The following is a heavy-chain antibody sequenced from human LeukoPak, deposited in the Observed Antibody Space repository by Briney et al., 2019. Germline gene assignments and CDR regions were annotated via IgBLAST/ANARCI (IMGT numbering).Heavy chain of an antibody. CDR2: VYNGGNT. CDR3: ASRGSSSWWFDP. Sequence: SEILSLTCTVSGVSINTYYASWIRQAPGKGLEFIGFVYNGGNTSYNPSLKSRVTISVDTSKNQFSLKLSSVAAADTAVYYCASRGSSSWWFDPWGQGTLVTVSS. D-gene: IGHD6-13*01. CDR1: GVSINTYY. J-gene: IGHJ5*02. V-gene: IGHV4-59*13.